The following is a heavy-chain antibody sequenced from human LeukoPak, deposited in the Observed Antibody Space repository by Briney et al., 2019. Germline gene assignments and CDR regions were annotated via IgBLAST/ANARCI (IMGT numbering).Heavy chain of an antibody. Sequence: PGRSLRLSCAASGFTFSSYAMHWARQAPGKGLEWVAVISYDGSNKYYADSVKGRFTISRDNSKNTLYLQMNSVRAEDTAVYYCARARIVGATGGNYFDYWGQGTLVTVSS. CDR1: GFTFSSYA. CDR2: ISYDGSNK. CDR3: ARARIVGATGGNYFDY. D-gene: IGHD1-26*01. V-gene: IGHV3-30*01. J-gene: IGHJ4*02.